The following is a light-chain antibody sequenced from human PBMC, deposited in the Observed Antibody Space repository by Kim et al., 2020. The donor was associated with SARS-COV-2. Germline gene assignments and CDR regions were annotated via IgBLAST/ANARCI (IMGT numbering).Light chain of an antibody. CDR3: CSYAGSNTLV. J-gene: IGLJ2*01. Sequence: QSALTKPPSASGSPGQSVTISCTGTSSDVGGYNYVSWYQQHPGKAPKLMIYEVTKRPSGVPDRFSASKSGNTASLTVSGLQAEDGADYYCCSYAGSNTLVFGGGTQLTVL. V-gene: IGLV2-8*01. CDR2: EVT. CDR1: SSDVGGYNY.